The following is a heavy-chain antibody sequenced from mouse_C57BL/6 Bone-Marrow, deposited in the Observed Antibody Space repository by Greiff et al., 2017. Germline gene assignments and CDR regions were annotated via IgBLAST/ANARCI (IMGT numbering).Heavy chain of an antibody. Sequence: QVQLKQSGAELARPGASVKLSCKASGYTFTSYGISWVKQRTGQGLEWIGEIYPRSGNTYYNEKFKGKATLTADKSSSTAYMELRSRTSEDSAVYFCARFSYGNYFYAMDYWGQGTSVTVSS. CDR1: GYTFTSYG. J-gene: IGHJ4*01. V-gene: IGHV1-81*01. D-gene: IGHD2-1*01. CDR2: IYPRSGNT. CDR3: ARFSYGNYFYAMDY.